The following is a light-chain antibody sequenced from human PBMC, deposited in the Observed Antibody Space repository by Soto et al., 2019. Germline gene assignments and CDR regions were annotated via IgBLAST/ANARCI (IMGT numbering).Light chain of an antibody. J-gene: IGLJ1*01. CDR2: EGS. Sequence: QSALTQPASVSGSPGQSITISCTGTSSDVGRYNLVSWYQQHPGKAPKLMIYEGSKRPSGVSNRFSGSKSGNTASLTISGLQAEDEADYYCCSYAGSSTVVFGTGTKVTVL. CDR1: SSDVGRYNL. CDR3: CSYAGSSTVV. V-gene: IGLV2-23*01.